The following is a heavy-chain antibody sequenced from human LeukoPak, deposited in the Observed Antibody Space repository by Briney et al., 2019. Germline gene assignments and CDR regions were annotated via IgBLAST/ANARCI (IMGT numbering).Heavy chain of an antibody. CDR1: GGSISSYY. V-gene: IGHV4-59*01. J-gene: IGHJ5*02. D-gene: IGHD2-2*01. CDR2: IYYSGST. Sequence: SETLSLTCTVSGGSISSYYWSWIRQPPGKGLEWIGYIYYSGSTNYNPSLKSRVTISVDTSKNQFSLKPSSVTAADTAVYYCARVRGYCSSTSCNNWFDPWGQGTLVTVSS. CDR3: ARVRGYCSSTSCNNWFDP.